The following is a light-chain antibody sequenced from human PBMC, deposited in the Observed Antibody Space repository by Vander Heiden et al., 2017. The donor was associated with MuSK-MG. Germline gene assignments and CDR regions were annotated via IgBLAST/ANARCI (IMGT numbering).Light chain of an antibody. J-gene: IGKJ5*01. CDR2: GAS. CDR3: QQYNIWPPIT. Sequence: ELVMSQSSAPLSVSPGDRATLSSRASQSISSHLAWYQQKPGQAARLLIYGASTRATGIPARFSSSGSGTEYTLTISSLQSEDFAVYYCQQYNIWPPITFGQGTRLEIK. CDR1: QSISSH. V-gene: IGKV3-15*01.